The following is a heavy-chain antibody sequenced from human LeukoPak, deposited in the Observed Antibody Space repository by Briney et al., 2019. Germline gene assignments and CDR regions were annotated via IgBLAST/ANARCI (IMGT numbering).Heavy chain of an antibody. CDR2: LYTSWTT. CDR1: GDSISSYY. CDR3: ARDGRDNSGYETGAFEI. J-gene: IGHJ3*02. V-gene: IGHV4-4*07. D-gene: IGHD5-12*01. Sequence: SETLSLTCTVSGDSISSYYWSWSRLPHAPGQELKGRLYTSWTTNYNPSLKSRVTISVDKSKNHFSLKLSAVTAADTAVYYCARDGRDNSGYETGAFEIWGQGRMVTVSS.